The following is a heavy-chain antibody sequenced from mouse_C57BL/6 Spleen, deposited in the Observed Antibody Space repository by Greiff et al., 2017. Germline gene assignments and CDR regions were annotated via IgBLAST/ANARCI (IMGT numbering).Heavy chain of an antibody. D-gene: IGHD2-2*01. V-gene: IGHV2-5*01. Sequence: QVQLQQSGPGLVQPSPSLSITCTASGFSLTSYGVHWVRQSPGKGLEWLGVIGRGGSTDYNAAIMSRLCITKENAKSQVIFKMNSLQADDTAIYYCDKEGDGYAVFAYWGQGTLVTVSA. CDR3: DKEGDGYAVFAY. J-gene: IGHJ3*01. CDR1: GFSLTSYG. CDR2: IGRGGST.